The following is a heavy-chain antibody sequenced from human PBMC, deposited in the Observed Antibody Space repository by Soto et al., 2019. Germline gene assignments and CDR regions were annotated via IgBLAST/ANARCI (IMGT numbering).Heavy chain of an antibody. Sequence: QVQLQESGPGLVKPSQTLSLTCTVSGGSISSGGYYWSRIRQHPGKGLEWIGYIYYSGSTYYNPSLKSRVTISVDTSKNQFSLKLSSVTAADTAVYYCERVFTIFGVVQFDYWGQGTLVTVSS. V-gene: IGHV4-31*03. D-gene: IGHD3-3*01. J-gene: IGHJ4*02. CDR2: IYYSGST. CDR1: GGSISSGGYY. CDR3: ERVFTIFGVVQFDY.